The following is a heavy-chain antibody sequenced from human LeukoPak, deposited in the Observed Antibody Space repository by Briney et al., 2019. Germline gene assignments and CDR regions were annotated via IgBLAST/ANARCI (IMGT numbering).Heavy chain of an antibody. J-gene: IGHJ5*02. Sequence: ASVKVSCKASGYTFTGYYMHWVRQAPGQGLEWMGWINPNSGGTNYAQKFQGRVTMTRDTSISTAYMELSRLRSDDTAVYYCAREVSSAWYIRHWFAPWGQGPLVTVYS. CDR2: INPNSGGT. CDR3: AREVSSAWYIRHWFAP. D-gene: IGHD6-19*01. CDR1: GYTFTGYY. V-gene: IGHV1-2*02.